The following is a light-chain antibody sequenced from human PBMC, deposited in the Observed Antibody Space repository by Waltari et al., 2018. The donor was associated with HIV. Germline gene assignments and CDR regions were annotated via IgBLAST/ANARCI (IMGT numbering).Light chain of an antibody. CDR1: RSDVGGYNL. V-gene: IGLV2-23*01. CDR3: CSYAVTSTFV. CDR2: EGH. J-gene: IGLJ1*01. Sequence: HSALTQRHPASGSPGQSDPIPCTGPRSDVGGYNLVPWYQQPPGKAPKLLIYEGHRRPSGVSVRFSGSKSGNTASLTISGLRAEDEADYYCCSYAVTSTFVFGTGTKVTVL.